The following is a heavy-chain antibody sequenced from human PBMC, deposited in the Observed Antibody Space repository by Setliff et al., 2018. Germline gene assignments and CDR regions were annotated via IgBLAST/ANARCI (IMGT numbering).Heavy chain of an antibody. CDR3: ARGNPAERYEY. CDR1: GFTVSSNY. V-gene: IGHV3-53*05. CDR2: IYSDGNT. Sequence: PGGSLRLSCAASGFTVSSNYMNWVRQAPGKGLEWVSVIYSDGNTYYADSVKGRFTISRDNSNNTLYLQMSSLRFDDTAVYYCARGNPAERYEYWGQGTLVTVSS. D-gene: IGHD5-12*01. J-gene: IGHJ1*01.